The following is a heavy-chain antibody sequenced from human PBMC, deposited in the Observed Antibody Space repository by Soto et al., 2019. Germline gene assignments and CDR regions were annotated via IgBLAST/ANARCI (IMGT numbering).Heavy chain of an antibody. CDR1: GYTFTSYG. CDR2: ISAYNGNT. V-gene: IGHV1-18*01. J-gene: IGHJ3*02. Sequence: ASVKVSCKASGYTFTSYGISWVRQAPGQGLEWMGWISAYNGNTNYAQKLQGRVTMTKDTSTSTAYMELRSLRSDDTSVYYCARPYGDYGWTAFDIWGQGTMVTVSS. CDR3: ARPYGDYGWTAFDI. D-gene: IGHD4-17*01.